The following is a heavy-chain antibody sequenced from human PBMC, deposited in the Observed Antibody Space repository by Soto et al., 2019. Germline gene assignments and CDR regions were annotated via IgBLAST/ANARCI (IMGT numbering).Heavy chain of an antibody. CDR1: GGTFSSYA. V-gene: IGHV1-69*12. Sequence: QVQLVQSGAEVKKPGSSVKVSCKASGGTFSSYAISWVRQAPGQGLEWMGGIIPIFGTANYAQKFQGRVTITADESTSPAYMELSSLRSEDTAVYYCARDPRRDGYNYLAYYYGMDVWGQGTTVTVSS. D-gene: IGHD5-12*01. CDR3: ARDPRRDGYNYLAYYYGMDV. CDR2: IIPIFGTA. J-gene: IGHJ6*02.